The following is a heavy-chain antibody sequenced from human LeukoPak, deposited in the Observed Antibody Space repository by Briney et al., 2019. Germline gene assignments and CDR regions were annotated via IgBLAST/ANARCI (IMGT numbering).Heavy chain of an antibody. V-gene: IGHV3-23*01. Sequence: GGSLRLSCAASGFTFTSYAMSWVRQAPGKGLEWVSAISGSGGSTYYADSVKGRFTISRDNSKNTLYLQRNSLRAEDTAVYYCAKERNPTEYYDFWSGYLNYWGQGTLVTVSS. CDR3: AKERNPTEYYDFWSGYLNY. CDR1: GFTFTSYA. D-gene: IGHD3-3*01. CDR2: ISGSGGST. J-gene: IGHJ4*02.